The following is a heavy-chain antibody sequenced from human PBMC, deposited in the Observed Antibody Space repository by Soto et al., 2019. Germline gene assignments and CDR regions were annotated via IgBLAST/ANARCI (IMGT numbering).Heavy chain of an antibody. V-gene: IGHV4-39*01. CDR3: VIIVYDSSGYRPG. Sequence: SETLSLTCTVSGGSISSSSYYWGWIRQPPGKGLEWIGSIYYSGSTYYNPSLKSRVTISVDTSKNQFSLKLSSVTAADTAVYYFVIIVYDSSGYRPGWGQGTLGT. CDR1: GGSISSSSYY. CDR2: IYYSGST. D-gene: IGHD3-22*01. J-gene: IGHJ4*02.